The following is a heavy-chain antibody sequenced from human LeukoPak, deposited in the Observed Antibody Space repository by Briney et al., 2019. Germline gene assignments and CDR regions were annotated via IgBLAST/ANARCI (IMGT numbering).Heavy chain of an antibody. CDR2: ISSSGSTI. V-gene: IGHV3-11*01. Sequence: GGSLRLSCAAPGFTFSDYYMSWIRQSPGKGREWISYISSSGSTIYYADSVKGRFTMSRDNAKNSLYLQMNSLRAEDTAIYYCARRRDYFDYWGQGTLVTVSS. J-gene: IGHJ4*02. CDR1: GFTFSDYY. CDR3: ARRRDYFDY.